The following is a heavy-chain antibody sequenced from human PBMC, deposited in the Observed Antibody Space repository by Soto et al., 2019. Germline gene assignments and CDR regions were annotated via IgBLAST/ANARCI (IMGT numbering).Heavy chain of an antibody. D-gene: IGHD2-21*01. Sequence: ASVKVSCKASGYTFTGYFIHWVRQAPGEGLEWVGYINPNSGVTKYAPRFLGRVTITRDTSIRTAYMDLNNLRSDDTAVYFCGRGGGTILAPLPWGQGTLVTVSS. CDR1: GYTFTGYF. V-gene: IGHV1-2*02. J-gene: IGHJ5*02. CDR2: INPNSGVT. CDR3: GRGGGTILAPLP.